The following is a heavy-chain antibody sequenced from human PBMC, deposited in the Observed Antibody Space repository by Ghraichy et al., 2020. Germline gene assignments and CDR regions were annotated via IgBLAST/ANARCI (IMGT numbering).Heavy chain of an antibody. D-gene: IGHD1-26*01. CDR3: ATLGGGLATSTAWATVNYFDY. CDR1: GFTFSTYA. J-gene: IGHJ4*02. CDR2: INHEGIT. Sequence: GSLRLSCAVSGFTFSTYAMTWIRQPPGKGLEWIGQINHEGITDYNPSLKSRVTISLDRSQDQFSLKLTSVTAADTAVYYCATLGGGLATSTAWATVNYFDYWGQGTLVTVSS. V-gene: IGHV4-34*08.